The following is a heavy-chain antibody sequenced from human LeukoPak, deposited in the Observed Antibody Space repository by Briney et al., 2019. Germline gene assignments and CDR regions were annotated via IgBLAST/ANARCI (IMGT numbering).Heavy chain of an antibody. Sequence: GGSLRLSCAAPGFTFSSYSMNWVRQAPGKGLEWVSSISSSSYIYYADSVKGRFTISRDNAKNSLYLQMNSLRAEDTAVYYCAREGQDYYDSSMAFDYWGQGTLVTVSS. CDR1: GFTFSSYS. J-gene: IGHJ4*02. D-gene: IGHD3-22*01. V-gene: IGHV3-21*01. CDR2: ISSSSYI. CDR3: AREGQDYYDSSMAFDY.